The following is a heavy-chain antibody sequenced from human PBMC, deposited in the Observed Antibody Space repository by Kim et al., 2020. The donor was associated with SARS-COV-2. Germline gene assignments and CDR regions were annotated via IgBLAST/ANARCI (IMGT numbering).Heavy chain of an antibody. V-gene: IGHV1-2*02. Sequence: ASVKVSCKGSGYTFTGYYIHWVRQAPGQGLEWMGWISPTSGGTKYAQKFQDRVTMTRDTSISTAYMELSGLRSDDSAVYYCARGTAIKKGCFDYWGQGTLVTVSS. CDR1: GYTFTGYY. D-gene: IGHD5-18*01. J-gene: IGHJ4*02. CDR3: ARGTAIKKGCFDY. CDR2: ISPTSGGT.